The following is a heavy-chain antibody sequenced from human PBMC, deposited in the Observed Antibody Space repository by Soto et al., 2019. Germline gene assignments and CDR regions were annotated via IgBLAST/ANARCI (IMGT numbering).Heavy chain of an antibody. V-gene: IGHV3-23*01. CDR2: ISGSGGST. CDR1: GFTFSSYW. CDR3: AKHSSGYLYYFDY. D-gene: IGHD3-22*01. J-gene: IGHJ4*02. Sequence: GGSLRLSCAASGFTFSSYWMSWVRQAPGKGLEWVADISGSGGSTYYVDSVKGRFTISRDNSKNTLYLQMNSLRAEDTAVYYCAKHSSGYLYYFDYWGQGTLVTVSS.